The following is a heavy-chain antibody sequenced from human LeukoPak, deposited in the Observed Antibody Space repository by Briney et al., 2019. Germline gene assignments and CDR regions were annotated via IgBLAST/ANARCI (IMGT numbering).Heavy chain of an antibody. CDR1: GFTVSSNY. J-gene: IGHJ5*02. V-gene: IGHV3-66*01. CDR2: IYSGGST. CDR3: ARDRPSVVRGTSNWFDP. D-gene: IGHD3-10*01. Sequence: GGSLRLSCAASGFTVSSNYMSWVRQAPGKGLEWVSVIYSGGSTYYADSVKGRFTISRDNSKNTLYLQMNSLRAEDTAVYYCARDRPSVVRGTSNWFDPWGQGTLVTVSS.